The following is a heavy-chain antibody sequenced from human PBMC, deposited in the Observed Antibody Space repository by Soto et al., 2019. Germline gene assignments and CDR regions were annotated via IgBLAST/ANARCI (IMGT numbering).Heavy chain of an antibody. J-gene: IGHJ4*01. V-gene: IGHV4-30-4*01. CDR3: AREVLDTTLDYYFDY. Sequence: PSETLSLTCTVSGVSINSADFYWSWIRQAPGKGLEWIGYIYHTGSSQHHPSLRGRVDISMDTSKNQFSLELRSVTAADTAMYYCAREVLDTTLDYYFDYWGHGGMVTVSS. D-gene: IGHD3-16*01. CDR2: IYHTGSS. CDR1: GVSINSADFY.